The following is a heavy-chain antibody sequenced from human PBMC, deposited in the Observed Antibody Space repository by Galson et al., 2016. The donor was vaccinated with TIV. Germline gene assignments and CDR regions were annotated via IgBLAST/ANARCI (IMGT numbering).Heavy chain of an antibody. D-gene: IGHD3-22*01. CDR3: ARSYDSSGNRGRFDS. CDR1: GFTLNHKY. Sequence: SLRLSCAASGFTLNHKYMGWVRQAPGKGLESVSIIDGVGSTYYADSVKGRLTISSDNSKNTVYLQMNSLRADVSAVYYCARSYDSSGNRGRFDSWGQGALVAVSS. CDR2: IDGVGST. V-gene: IGHV3-53*01. J-gene: IGHJ4*02.